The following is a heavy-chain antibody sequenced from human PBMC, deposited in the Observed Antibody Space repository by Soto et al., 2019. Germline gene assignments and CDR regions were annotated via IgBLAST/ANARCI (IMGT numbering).Heavy chain of an antibody. Sequence: QVQLVQSGAEVKKPGASVKVSCKASGYTFTSYAMHWVRQAPGQRLEWMGWINAGNGNTKYSQMFQGRVTITRDTSASTAYMEVSSLRAEDTAVYYCARDSTGYSSSWLYYYYYFMDVWGKGTTVTVSS. D-gene: IGHD6-13*01. CDR2: INAGNGNT. CDR3: ARDSTGYSSSWLYYYYYFMDV. J-gene: IGHJ6*03. V-gene: IGHV1-3*01. CDR1: GYTFTSYA.